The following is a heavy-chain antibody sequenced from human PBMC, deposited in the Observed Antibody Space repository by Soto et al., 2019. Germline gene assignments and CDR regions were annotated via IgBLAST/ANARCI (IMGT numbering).Heavy chain of an antibody. CDR1: GFTFSNAW. J-gene: IGHJ6*02. V-gene: IGHV3-15*07. CDR3: TTDYDSVNYYYYYGMDV. Sequence: GGSLRLSCAASGFTFSNAWMNWVRQAPGKGLEWVGRIKSKTDGGTTDYAAPVKGRFTISRDDSKNTLYLQMNSPKTEDTAVYYCTTDYDSVNYYYYYGMDVWGQGTTVTVSS. D-gene: IGHD3-3*01. CDR2: IKSKTDGGTT.